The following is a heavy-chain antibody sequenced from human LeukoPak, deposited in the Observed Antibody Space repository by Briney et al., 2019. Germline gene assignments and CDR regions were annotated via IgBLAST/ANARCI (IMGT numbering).Heavy chain of an antibody. J-gene: IGHJ6*03. CDR3: ATGGGRSSWYVFWHYYMDV. Sequence: GGSLRLSCVGSGFTFGDYGMHWVRQAPGKGLEWVAFIRYHGSDKYYADSVKGRFTISRDNSKNTLYLQMNSLRAEDTAVYYCATGGGRSSWYVFWHYYMDVWGKGTTVTISS. CDR2: IRYHGSDK. CDR1: GFTFGDYG. D-gene: IGHD6-13*01. V-gene: IGHV3-30*02.